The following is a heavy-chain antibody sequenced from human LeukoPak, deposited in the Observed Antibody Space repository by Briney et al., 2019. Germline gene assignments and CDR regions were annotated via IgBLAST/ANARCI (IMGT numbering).Heavy chain of an antibody. D-gene: IGHD2-8*01. CDR1: GFTFTSYG. V-gene: IGHV3-33*01. CDR3: ARDNGEWRLNWFDH. Sequence: PGGSLRLSCAASGFTFTSYGMHWVRQAPGKGLDWVALIWDDGNNKYYTDSVKGRFTISRDNSKNTLYLQMNSLRAEDTAVYYCARDNGEWRLNWFDHWGQGTLSPSPQ. CDR2: IWDDGNNK. J-gene: IGHJ5*02.